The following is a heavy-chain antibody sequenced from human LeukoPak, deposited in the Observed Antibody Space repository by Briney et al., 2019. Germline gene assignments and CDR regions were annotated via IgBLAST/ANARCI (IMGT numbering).Heavy chain of an antibody. V-gene: IGHV3-74*01. CDR3: AKDTVNSGSSY. CDR2: INSDGSST. Sequence: PGGSLRLSCAASGFTFSSYWMHWVRQAPGKGLVRVSRINSDGSSTSYADSVKGRFTISRDNSKNTLYLQTNSLRAADTAVYYCAKDTVNSGSSYWGQGTLVTVSS. D-gene: IGHD6-19*01. J-gene: IGHJ4*02. CDR1: GFTFSSYW.